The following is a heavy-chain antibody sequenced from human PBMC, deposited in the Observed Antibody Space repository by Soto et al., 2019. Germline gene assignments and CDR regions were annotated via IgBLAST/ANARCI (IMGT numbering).Heavy chain of an antibody. Sequence: SETLSLTCTVSGGSISSYYWSWIRQPPGKGLEWIGYIYYSGSTNYNPSLKSRVTISVDTSKNQFSLKLSSVTAADTAVYYCARRLSNWDFDYWGQGTLVTVSS. V-gene: IGHV4-59*08. D-gene: IGHD1-1*01. CDR3: ARRLSNWDFDY. CDR1: GGSISSYY. CDR2: IYYSGST. J-gene: IGHJ4*02.